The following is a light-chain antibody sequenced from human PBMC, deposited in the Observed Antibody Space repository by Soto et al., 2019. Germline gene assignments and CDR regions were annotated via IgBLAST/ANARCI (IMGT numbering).Light chain of an antibody. CDR1: SGDVGAYNF. J-gene: IGLJ1*01. Sequence: QSVLTQPASVTGSPGQSITISYPGTSGDVGAYNFVSWYQQHPGKAPKLIVYHVSDRPSGFSSRFSGSKSGNSASLTISGLHAEDEADYYCSSYAGSDTFVFGTGTKVTVL. CDR2: HVS. V-gene: IGLV2-14*03. CDR3: SSYAGSDTFV.